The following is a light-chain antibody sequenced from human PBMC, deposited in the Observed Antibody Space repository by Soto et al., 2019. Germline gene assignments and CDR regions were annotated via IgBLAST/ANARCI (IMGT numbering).Light chain of an antibody. CDR2: TAS. CDR3: QHLNNYLWT. V-gene: IGKV1-9*01. CDR1: QGISTY. Sequence: DIQLTQSLAFLSASTRERVTITCRASQGISTYLACYQQKPGKAPKLLIYTASTLQSGVPSRFSGTGSGTEFTLTISTLQPEDFATYCCQHLNNYLWTFGQGTKVDI. J-gene: IGKJ1*01.